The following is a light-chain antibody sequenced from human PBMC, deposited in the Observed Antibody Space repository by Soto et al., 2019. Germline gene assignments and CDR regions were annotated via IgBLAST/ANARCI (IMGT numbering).Light chain of an antibody. J-gene: IGKJ2*01. CDR1: QNILTY. Sequence: DIQMTQSPSSLSASVGDRVTITCRSSQNILTYLNWYQQKAGEVPRFLIYAASNLQDGVPSRFSGRESGTEFTLTISSLQPEDFATYFCQQCYSVPLTFGQGTKLE. V-gene: IGKV1-39*01. CDR3: QQCYSVPLT. CDR2: AAS.